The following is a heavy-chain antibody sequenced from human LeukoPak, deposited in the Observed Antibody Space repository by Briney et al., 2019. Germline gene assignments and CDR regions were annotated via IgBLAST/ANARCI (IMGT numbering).Heavy chain of an antibody. CDR1: GYTFTSYY. D-gene: IGHD6-19*01. V-gene: IGHV1-46*01. CDR3: ARDENSSGWYGGFNY. Sequence: ASVKVSCKASGYTFTSYYMHWVRQAPGQGLEWMGIINPSGGSTSYAQKFQGRVTTTRDTSTSTVYMELSSLRSEDTAVYYCARDENSSGWYGGFNYWGQGTLVTVSS. J-gene: IGHJ4*02. CDR2: INPSGGST.